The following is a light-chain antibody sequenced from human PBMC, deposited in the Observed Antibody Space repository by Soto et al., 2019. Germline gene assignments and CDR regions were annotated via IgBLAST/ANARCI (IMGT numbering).Light chain of an antibody. J-gene: IGKJ3*01. CDR2: RAS. CDR1: QTISSSF. V-gene: IGKV3-20*01. Sequence: EIVLTQSPGTLSLSPGERATLSCRASQTISSSFLAWYQQKPGQAPRLLIYRASRRAPGIPDRFSGSGSWTDFTLTISRLEPEDFAVYYCHQFGSSPLDTFGPGTKLEIK. CDR3: HQFGSSPLDT.